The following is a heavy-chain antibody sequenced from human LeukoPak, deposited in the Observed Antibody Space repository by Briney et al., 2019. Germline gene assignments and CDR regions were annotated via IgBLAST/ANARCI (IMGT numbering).Heavy chain of an antibody. J-gene: IGHJ5*02. Sequence: GGSLRLSCAASGFTFTSYWMHWVRQIPGKGLVWLSRIKYDGSSTTYADSVKGRFTISRDNAKNTLYLQMNSLRTEDPAVYYCTRDCDTSGNYYGCFDPWGQGALVTVSS. CDR2: IKYDGSST. CDR3: TRDCDTSGNYYGCFDP. V-gene: IGHV3-74*01. CDR1: GFTFTSYW. D-gene: IGHD3-22*01.